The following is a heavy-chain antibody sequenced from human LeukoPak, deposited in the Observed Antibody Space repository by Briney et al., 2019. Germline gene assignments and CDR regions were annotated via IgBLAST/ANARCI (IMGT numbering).Heavy chain of an antibody. D-gene: IGHD3-10*01. Sequence: SVKVSCKASGGTYSSYAISWVRQAPGQGLEWMGGIIPIFGTANYAQKFQGRVTITADKSTSTAYMELSSLRSEDTAVYYCARGRPSAGAFDYWGQGTLVTVSS. J-gene: IGHJ4*02. CDR3: ARGRPSAGAFDY. CDR2: IIPIFGTA. CDR1: GGTYSSYA. V-gene: IGHV1-69*06.